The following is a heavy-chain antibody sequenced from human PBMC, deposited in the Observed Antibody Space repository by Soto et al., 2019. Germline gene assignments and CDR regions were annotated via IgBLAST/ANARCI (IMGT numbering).Heavy chain of an antibody. CDR2: IIPIFGTA. V-gene: IGHV1-69*06. CDR3: ARVGVASPNHDAFDI. J-gene: IGHJ3*02. D-gene: IGHD2-15*01. Sequence: QVQLVQSGAEVKKPGSSVKVSCKASGGTFSSYAISWVRQAPVQGLDGMGGIIPIFGTANYAQKFQGRVTITADKSTSTAYMELSSLRSEDRAVYYCARVGVASPNHDAFDIWGQGTMVTVSS. CDR1: GGTFSSYA.